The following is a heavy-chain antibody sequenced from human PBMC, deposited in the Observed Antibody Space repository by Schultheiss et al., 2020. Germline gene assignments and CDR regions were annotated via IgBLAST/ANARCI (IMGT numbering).Heavy chain of an antibody. J-gene: IGHJ4*02. CDR3: ARVYSSGWYYFDY. V-gene: IGHV3-30-3*01. Sequence: GGSLRLSCAASGFTFSSYAMHWVRQAPGKGLEWVAVISYDGSNKYYADSVKGRFTISRDNSKNTLYLQMNSLRAEDTAVYYCARVYSSGWYYFDYWGQGTLGTVSS. CDR1: GFTFSSYA. CDR2: ISYDGSNK. D-gene: IGHD6-19*01.